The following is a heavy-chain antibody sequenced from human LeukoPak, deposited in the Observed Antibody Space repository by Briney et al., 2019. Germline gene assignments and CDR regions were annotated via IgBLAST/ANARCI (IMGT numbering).Heavy chain of an antibody. J-gene: IGHJ2*01. CDR2: IWYDGSNK. Sequence: GGSLRLSCAASGFIFSSYGMQWVRQAPGKGLEWVAVIWYDGSNKYYADSVKGRFTISRDNSKNTLYLQMNSLRAEDTAVYYCAKDLYGGNRYFDLWGRGTLATVSS. CDR1: GFIFSSYG. D-gene: IGHD4/OR15-4a*01. CDR3: AKDLYGGNRYFDL. V-gene: IGHV3-33*06.